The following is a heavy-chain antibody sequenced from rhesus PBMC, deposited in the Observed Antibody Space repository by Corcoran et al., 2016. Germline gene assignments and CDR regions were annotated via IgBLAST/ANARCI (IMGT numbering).Heavy chain of an antibody. V-gene: IGHV1-138*01. CDR1: GYTFPAYY. J-gene: IGHJ4*01. CDR3: ERDIGWGSYDY. CDR2: TNPKTGGT. Sequence: QVQLVQSGTEVKKPGSSVKVSCKTSGYTFPAYYIHWVRQDPGQGLEWMGETNPKTGGTNYAQKFQGRVTMTRDTSTSTAYMELSSLRSEDTAVYYCERDIGWGSYDYWGQGVLVTVSS. D-gene: IGHD5-12*01.